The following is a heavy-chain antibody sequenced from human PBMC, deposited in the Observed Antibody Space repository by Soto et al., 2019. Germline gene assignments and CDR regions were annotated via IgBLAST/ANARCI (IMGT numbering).Heavy chain of an antibody. CDR2: ISYDGSNK. CDR3: ARDEGDGDYNNILYYYYYYGMDV. J-gene: IGHJ6*02. V-gene: IGHV3-30-3*01. D-gene: IGHD4-17*01. CDR1: GFTFSSYA. Sequence: GGSLRLSCAASGFTFSSYAMHWVRQAPGKGLEWVAVISYDGSNKYYADSVKGRFTISRDNSKNTLYLQMNSLRAEDTAVYYCARDEGDGDYNNILYYYYYYGMDVLGQGTTVTVSS.